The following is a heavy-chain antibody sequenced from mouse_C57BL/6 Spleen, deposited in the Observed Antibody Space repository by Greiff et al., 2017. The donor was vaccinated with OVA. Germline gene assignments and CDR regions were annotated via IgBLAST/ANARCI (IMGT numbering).Heavy chain of an antibody. CDR3: TRDGLAY. J-gene: IGHJ3*01. CDR1: GFNIKDYS. Sequence: VQLQQSGAELVRPGASVKLSCTASGFNIKDYSMHWVKQRPEQGLEWIGRIDPEDGDTEYAPKFQGKATMTAATSSNTAYLHLSSLPSEDTAVYYCTRDGLAYWGQGTLVTVSA. CDR2: IDPEDGDT. D-gene: IGHD2-3*01. V-gene: IGHV14-1*01.